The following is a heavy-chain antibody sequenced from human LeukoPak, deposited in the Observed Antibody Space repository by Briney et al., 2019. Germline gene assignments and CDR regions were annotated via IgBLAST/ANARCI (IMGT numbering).Heavy chain of an antibody. CDR1: GGSISSGDYY. J-gene: IGHJ5*02. V-gene: IGHV4-39*07. CDR3: ARAKSYFSGGWFDP. CDR2: INHSGST. D-gene: IGHD2/OR15-2a*01. Sequence: SETLSLTCTVSGGSISSGDYYWSWIRQPPGKGLEWIGEINHSGSTNYNPSLKSRVTISVDTSKNQFSLKLSSVTAADTAVYYCARAKSYFSGGWFDPWGQGTLVTVSS.